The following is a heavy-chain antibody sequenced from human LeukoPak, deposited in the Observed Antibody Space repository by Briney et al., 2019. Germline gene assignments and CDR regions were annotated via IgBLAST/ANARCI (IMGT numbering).Heavy chain of an antibody. V-gene: IGHV3-23*01. D-gene: IGHD3-22*01. CDR1: GFTFSSYA. CDR3: AKLQAPYYYDSSGIFDC. CDR2: ISGSGGST. Sequence: PGGSLRLSCAASGFTFSSYAMSWVRQAPGKGLEWVSAISGSGGSTYYADSVKGRFTISRDNSKNTLYLQMNSLRAEDTAVYYCAKLQAPYYYDSSGIFDCWGQGTLVTVSS. J-gene: IGHJ4*02.